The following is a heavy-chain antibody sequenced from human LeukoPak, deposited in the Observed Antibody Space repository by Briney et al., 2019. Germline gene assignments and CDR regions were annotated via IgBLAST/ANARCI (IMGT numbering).Heavy chain of an antibody. CDR3: TREFSGVSYGLPGFYYFDY. J-gene: IGHJ4*02. V-gene: IGHV3-49*04. Sequence: PGGSLRLSCAASGFTFSSYWMHWVRQAPGKGLEWVGFIRSKAYGGTTEYAASVKGRFTISRDDSKSIAYLQMNSLKTEDTAVYYCTREFSGVSYGLPGFYYFDYWGQGTLVTVSS. D-gene: IGHD1-26*01. CDR2: IRSKAYGGTT. CDR1: GFTFSSYW.